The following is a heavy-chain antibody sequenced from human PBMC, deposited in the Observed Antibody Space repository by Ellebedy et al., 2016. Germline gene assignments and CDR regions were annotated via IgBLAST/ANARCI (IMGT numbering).Heavy chain of an antibody. CDR2: ISAYNGNT. CDR3: ARAPGSASENDY. Sequence: ASVKVSXKASSYTFTSYGISWVRQAPGQGLEWMGWISAYNGNTNYAQKLQGRVTMTTDTSTSTAYMELRSLRSDDTAVYYCARAPGSASENDYWGQGTLVTVSS. CDR1: SYTFTSYG. J-gene: IGHJ4*02. V-gene: IGHV1-18*01.